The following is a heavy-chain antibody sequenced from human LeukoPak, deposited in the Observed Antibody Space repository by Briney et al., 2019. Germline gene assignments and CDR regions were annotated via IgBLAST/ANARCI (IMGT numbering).Heavy chain of an antibody. CDR2: INLSGGST. CDR1: GYTFTSYY. J-gene: IGHJ4*02. Sequence: GASVKVSCKASGYTFTSYYMHWVRQAPGQGLEWMGIINLSGGSTSYAQKFQGRVTMTRDTFTSTVYMELSSLRSEDTAVYYCARDRRRIRLGESHDYWGQGTLVTVSS. V-gene: IGHV1-46*01. D-gene: IGHD3-10*01. CDR3: ARDRRRIRLGESHDY.